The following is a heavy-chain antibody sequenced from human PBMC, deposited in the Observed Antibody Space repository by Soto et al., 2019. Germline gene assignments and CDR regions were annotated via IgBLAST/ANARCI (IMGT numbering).Heavy chain of an antibody. CDR3: ASSVYSGYDYFDY. Sequence: ASVKVSCKASGYTFTSYYMHWGRQAPGQGLEWMGIINPSGGSTSYAQKFQGRVTMTRDTSTSTVYMELSSLRSEDTAVYYCASSVYSGYDYFDYWGQGTLVTVSS. V-gene: IGHV1-46*03. CDR1: GYTFTSYY. CDR2: INPSGGST. J-gene: IGHJ4*02. D-gene: IGHD5-12*01.